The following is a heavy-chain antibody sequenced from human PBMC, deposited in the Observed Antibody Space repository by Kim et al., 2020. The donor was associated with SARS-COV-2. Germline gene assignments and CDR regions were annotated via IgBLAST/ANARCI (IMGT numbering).Heavy chain of an antibody. CDR3: ARTAFSSGWYYFDY. CDR2: IYYSGST. J-gene: IGHJ4*01. V-gene: IGHV4-39*01. Sequence: SETLSLTCTVSGGSISSSSYYWGWIRQPPGKGLEWIGSIYYSGSTYYNPSLKSRVTISVDTSKNQFSLKLSSVTASDTAVYYCARTAFSSGWYYFDYWG. CDR1: GGSISSSSYY. D-gene: IGHD6-19*01.